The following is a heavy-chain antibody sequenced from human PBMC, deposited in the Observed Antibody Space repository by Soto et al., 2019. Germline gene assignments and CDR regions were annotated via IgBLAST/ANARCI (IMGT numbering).Heavy chain of an antibody. Sequence: EVQLVESEGGLVQPGGSLRLSCAASGFTFSTHWLHWVRQTPGEGRVSVSRINPDASDADYADSVKGRVTISRDNAKSTLYMDMNSLRVEDTGVYYCATPKTMVYSAFDTWGEVTMVTV. V-gene: IGHV3-74*01. D-gene: IGHD2-8*01. CDR2: INPDASDA. CDR1: GFTFSTHW. J-gene: IGHJ3*02. CDR3: ATPKTMVYSAFDT.